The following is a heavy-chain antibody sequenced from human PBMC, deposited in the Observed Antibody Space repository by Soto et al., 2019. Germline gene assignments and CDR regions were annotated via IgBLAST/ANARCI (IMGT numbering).Heavy chain of an antibody. D-gene: IGHD3-9*01. CDR1: GGSISSDY. Sequence: ETLSLTCTVSGGSISSDYWSWIRQPPGKGLEWIGYIYYSGSTNYNPSLKSRVTISVDTSKNQFSLKLSSVTAADTAVYYCARHGSLLRYFDWLPTELDYWGQGTLVTSPQ. CDR2: IYYSGST. CDR3: ARHGSLLRYFDWLPTELDY. V-gene: IGHV4-59*08. J-gene: IGHJ4*02.